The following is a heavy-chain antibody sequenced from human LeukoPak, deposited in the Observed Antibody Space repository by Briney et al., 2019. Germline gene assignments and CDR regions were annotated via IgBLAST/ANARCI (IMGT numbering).Heavy chain of an antibody. Sequence: SETLSLTCAVYGGSFSGYYWSWIRQPPGKGLEWIGEINHSGSTNYNPSLKSRVTISVDTSKNQFSLKLSSVTAADTAVYYCARRCWGGYYYACNHFDYWGQGTLVTVSS. CDR1: GGSFSGYY. V-gene: IGHV4-34*01. CDR2: INHSGST. CDR3: ARRCWGGYYYACNHFDY. D-gene: IGHD3-22*01. J-gene: IGHJ4*02.